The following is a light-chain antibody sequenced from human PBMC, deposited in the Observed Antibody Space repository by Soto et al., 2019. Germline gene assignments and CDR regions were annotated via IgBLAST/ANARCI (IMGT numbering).Light chain of an antibody. V-gene: IGKV1-27*01. J-gene: IGKJ1*01. CDR1: EDISNY. CDR3: QNYNRAPWT. CDR2: GAS. Sequence: DIQMTQSPSSLSASVGDRVTITCRASEDISNYLAWFQQRPGKVPKLLIYGASTLRSGVPPRFSGSGSGTDFTLTISSLQAEDVATYYCQNYNRAPWTFGQGTKVDIK.